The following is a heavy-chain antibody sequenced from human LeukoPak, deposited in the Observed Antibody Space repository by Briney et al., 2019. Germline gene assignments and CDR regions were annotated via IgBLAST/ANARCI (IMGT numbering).Heavy chain of an antibody. CDR1: GFTVSSNY. D-gene: IGHD2-2*01. Sequence: GGSLRLSCAASGFTVSSNYMSWVRQAPGKGLEWVSVIYSGGSTYYADSVKGRFTISRDNSKNTLYLQMNSLKAEDTAVYYCARDREDIVVVPAASYYYYYYMDVWGKGTTVTISS. CDR2: IYSGGST. V-gene: IGHV3-53*01. J-gene: IGHJ6*03. CDR3: ARDREDIVVVPAASYYYYYYMDV.